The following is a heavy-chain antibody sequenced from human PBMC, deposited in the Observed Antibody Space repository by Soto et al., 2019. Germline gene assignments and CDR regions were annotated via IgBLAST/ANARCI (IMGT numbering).Heavy chain of an antibody. CDR1: AFTFSNCA. J-gene: IGHJ4*02. CDR3: AKDSGSGGSYFGGFDF. Sequence: GGSLSHSCSASAFTFSNCAMSWVRQAQGKGLEWVSTITGPASGTYYADSVKGRFSISRDNSKNTLYLQMSHLRAEDTALYFCAKDSGSGGSYFGGFDFWSQGALVTAPQ. D-gene: IGHD3-10*01. CDR2: ITGPASGT. V-gene: IGHV3-23*01.